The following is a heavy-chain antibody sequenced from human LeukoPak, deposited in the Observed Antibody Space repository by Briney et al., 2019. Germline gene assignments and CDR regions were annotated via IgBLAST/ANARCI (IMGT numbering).Heavy chain of an antibody. D-gene: IGHD3-3*01. Sequence: GGSLRLSCAASGFTFSSYWMSWVRQAPGKGLEWVANIKQDGSNKYYADSVKGRFTISRDNSKNTLYLQMNSLRAEDTAVYYCVCGYYTPRYYGMDVWGQGTTVTVSS. CDR3: VCGYYTPRYYGMDV. CDR1: GFTFSSYW. V-gene: IGHV3-7*01. CDR2: IKQDGSNK. J-gene: IGHJ6*02.